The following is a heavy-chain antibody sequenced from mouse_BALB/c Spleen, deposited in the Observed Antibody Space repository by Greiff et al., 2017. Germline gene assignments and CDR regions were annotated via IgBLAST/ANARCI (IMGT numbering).Heavy chain of an antibody. V-gene: IGHV5-6-5*01. CDR3: ARGSTMITYYAMDY. D-gene: IGHD2-4*01. CDR2: ISSGGST. J-gene: IGHJ4*01. CDR1: GFTFSSYA. Sequence: EVKVEESGGGLVKPGGSLKLCCAASGFTFSSYAMSWVRQTPEKRLEWVASISSGGSTYYPDSVKGRFTISRDNARNILYLQMSSLRSEDTAMYYCARGSTMITYYAMDYWGQGTSVTVSS.